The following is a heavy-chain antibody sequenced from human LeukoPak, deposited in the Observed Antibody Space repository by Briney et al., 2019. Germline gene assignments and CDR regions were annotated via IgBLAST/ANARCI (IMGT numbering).Heavy chain of an antibody. J-gene: IGHJ4*02. D-gene: IGHD2-2*02. Sequence: KRGESLKISCKGSGYSFTSYWIGWMRQMPGKGLEWMGIIYPGDSDTRYSPSFQGQVTISADKSISTAYLQWSSLKASDTAMYYCARLVSSGYCSSTSCYTDYWGQGTLVTVSS. CDR1: GYSFTSYW. CDR3: ARLVSSGYCSSTSCYTDY. CDR2: IYPGDSDT. V-gene: IGHV5-51*01.